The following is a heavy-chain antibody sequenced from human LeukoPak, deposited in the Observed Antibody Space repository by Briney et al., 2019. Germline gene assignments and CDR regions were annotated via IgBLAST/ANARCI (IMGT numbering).Heavy chain of an antibody. CDR2: ISYDGSNK. CDR1: GFTFSSYA. J-gene: IGHJ4*02. D-gene: IGHD3-9*01. Sequence: PGGSLRLSCAASGFTFSSYAMHWVRQAPGKGLEWVAVISYDGSNKYYADSVKGRFTISRDNSKNTLYLQMNSLRAEDTAVYYCARVRERYFDWFLSGLDYWGQGTLVTVSS. V-gene: IGHV3-30-3*01. CDR3: ARVRERYFDWFLSGLDY.